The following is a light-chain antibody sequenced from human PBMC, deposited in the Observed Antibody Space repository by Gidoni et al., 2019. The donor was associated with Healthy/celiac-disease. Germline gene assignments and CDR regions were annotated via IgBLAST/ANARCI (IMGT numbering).Light chain of an antibody. CDR2: GNS. CDR1: SSNIGAGYD. J-gene: IGLJ2*01. V-gene: IGLV1-40*01. CDR3: QSYDSSLSGCV. Sequence: QSVLTQPPSVPGAPGQRVTISCTGSSSNIGAGYDVHWYQQLPGTAPKILIYGNSNRPSGVPDLFSGSKSGTSASLAITGLQAEDEADYYCQSYDSSLSGCVFGGGTKLTVL.